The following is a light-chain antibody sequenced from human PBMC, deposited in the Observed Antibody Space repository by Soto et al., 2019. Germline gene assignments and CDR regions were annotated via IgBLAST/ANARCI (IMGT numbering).Light chain of an antibody. CDR2: DAS. Sequence: DIKVTQSPSSLSASVGDRVTITCRASQSIGNFLNWYQHRLGKAPKLLIYDASNLQSGVPSRFSGSGSGTDFALTISSLQPEDFATYYCQQSYITPRTFGQGTKVDI. CDR1: QSIGNF. J-gene: IGKJ1*01. CDR3: QQSYITPRT. V-gene: IGKV1-39*01.